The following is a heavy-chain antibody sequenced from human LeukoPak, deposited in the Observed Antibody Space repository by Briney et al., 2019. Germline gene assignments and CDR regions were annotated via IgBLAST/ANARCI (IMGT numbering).Heavy chain of an antibody. CDR1: GFTFGSYA. D-gene: IGHD6-19*01. Sequence: GGSLRLSCAASGFTFGSYAMSWVRQAPGRGLEWVSGISGSGGSTYYADSVKGRFTISRDNSKNTLYLQMNSLRAEDTALYYCAKMPVSYSSGWSNFDYWGQGTLVTVSS. CDR3: AKMPVSYSSGWSNFDY. CDR2: ISGSGGST. J-gene: IGHJ4*02. V-gene: IGHV3-23*01.